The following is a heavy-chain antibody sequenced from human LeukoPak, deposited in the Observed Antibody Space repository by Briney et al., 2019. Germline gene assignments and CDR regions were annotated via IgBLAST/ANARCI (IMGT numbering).Heavy chain of an antibody. CDR2: ISSSGSTI. Sequence: GGSLRLSCAASGFTFSSYEMNWVRQAPGKGLEWVSYISSSGSTIYYADSVKGRFTISRDNAKNSLYLQMNSLRAEDTAVYYCAREIVGARNYYYMDVWGKGTTVTISS. D-gene: IGHD1-26*01. CDR1: GFTFSSYE. CDR3: AREIVGARNYYYMDV. V-gene: IGHV3-48*03. J-gene: IGHJ6*03.